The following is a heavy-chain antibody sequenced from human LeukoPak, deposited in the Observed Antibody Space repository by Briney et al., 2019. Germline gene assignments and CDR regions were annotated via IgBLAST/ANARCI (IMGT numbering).Heavy chain of an antibody. CDR1: GYTFTSYY. CDR3: ARTMGGVLRYFDWLYPLDY. CDR2: INPSGGST. V-gene: IGHV1-46*01. D-gene: IGHD3-9*01. J-gene: IGHJ4*02. Sequence: ASVKVSCKASGYTFTSYYMHWVRQAPGQGLEWMGIINPSGGSTSYAQKFQGRVTMTRDTSTSTVYMELSSLRSEDTAVYYCARTMGGVLRYFDWLYPLDYWGQGTLVTVSS.